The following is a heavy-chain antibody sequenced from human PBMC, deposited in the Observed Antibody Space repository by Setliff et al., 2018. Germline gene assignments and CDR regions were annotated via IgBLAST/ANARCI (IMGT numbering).Heavy chain of an antibody. V-gene: IGHV4-39*07. CDR3: ARVDFTMIQGVLGL. D-gene: IGHD3-10*01. Sequence: SETLSLTCNVSGGSVSSTSHYWGWIRQPPGKGMEWIGSVYYSGYTYYNPSLQSRVTISVDMSKNQFSMKLTSVTAADTAVYYCARVDFTMIQGVLGLWGRGILVTVSS. J-gene: IGHJ4*02. CDR1: GGSVSSTSHY. CDR2: VYYSGYT.